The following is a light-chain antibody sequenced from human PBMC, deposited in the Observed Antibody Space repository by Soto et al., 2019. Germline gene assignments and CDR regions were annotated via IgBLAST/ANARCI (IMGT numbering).Light chain of an antibody. J-gene: IGKJ4*01. CDR3: QQYNSYLLT. CDR2: DAS. Sequence: DIQMTPSPSTLSASVGDRVTITCRASQSISSWLAWYQQKPGKAPKLLIYDASSLESGVPSRFSGSGSGTEFTLTISSLQPDDFATYYCQQYNSYLLTLGGGTKVDIK. V-gene: IGKV1-5*01. CDR1: QSISSW.